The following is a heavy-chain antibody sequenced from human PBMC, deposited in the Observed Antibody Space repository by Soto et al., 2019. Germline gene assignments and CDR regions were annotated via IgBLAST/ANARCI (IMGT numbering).Heavy chain of an antibody. D-gene: IGHD2-15*01. CDR1: GGSINSGAYS. Sequence: QLQLQESGSGLVKPSQTLSLTCAVSGGSINSGAYSWSWIRQPPGKGLEWLGYIHHSGSTYYNPSLKSRSTLSQDRPKNQFSLNRSSVTAADTAVYSCARLLCSGGSCQRLDYWGQGTLVTVSS. CDR3: ARLLCSGGSCQRLDY. V-gene: IGHV4-30-2*01. J-gene: IGHJ4*02. CDR2: IHHSGST.